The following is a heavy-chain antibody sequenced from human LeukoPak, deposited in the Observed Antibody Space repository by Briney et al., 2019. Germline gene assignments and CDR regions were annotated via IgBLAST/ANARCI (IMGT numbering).Heavy chain of an antibody. D-gene: IGHD3-16*01. J-gene: IGHJ4*02. Sequence: SETLSLTCTVSGGSINTYFWSWIRQPPGKGLEWIGYIYYSGSTNYNPSLKSRVTMSVDTSKNKFSLNLSSVTAADTAVYYCARGGKYYDYVWGSYMFDYWGQGTLVTVSS. V-gene: IGHV4-59*01. CDR2: IYYSGST. CDR3: ARGGKYYDYVWGSYMFDY. CDR1: GGSINTYF.